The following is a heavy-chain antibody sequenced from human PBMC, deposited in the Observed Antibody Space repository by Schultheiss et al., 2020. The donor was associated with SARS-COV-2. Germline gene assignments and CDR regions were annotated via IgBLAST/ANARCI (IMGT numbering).Heavy chain of an antibody. J-gene: IGHJ6*03. Sequence: GGSLRLSCAASGFTFSSYEMNWVRQAPGKGLEWVSYISSSGSTIYYADSVKGRFTISRDNAKNSLYLQMNSLRAEDTAVYYCASGVPGHCGGDCYSSLNYYYMDVWGKGTTVTVSS. CDR2: ISSSGSTI. V-gene: IGHV3-48*03. D-gene: IGHD2-21*01. CDR3: ASGVPGHCGGDCYSSLNYYYMDV. CDR1: GFTFSSYE.